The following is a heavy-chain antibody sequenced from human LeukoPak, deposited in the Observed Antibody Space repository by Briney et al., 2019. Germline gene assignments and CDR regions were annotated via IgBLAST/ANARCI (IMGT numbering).Heavy chain of an antibody. CDR2: INPNSGGT. CDR3: ARGAIAVAGISEYFQH. D-gene: IGHD6-19*01. CDR1: GYTFTGYY. Sequence: ASVKVSFKASGYTFTGYYMHWVRQAPGQGLEWMGWINPNSGGTNYAQKFQGRVTMTRDTSISTAYMELSRLRSDDTAVYYCARGAIAVAGISEYFQHWGQGTLVTVSS. V-gene: IGHV1-2*02. J-gene: IGHJ1*01.